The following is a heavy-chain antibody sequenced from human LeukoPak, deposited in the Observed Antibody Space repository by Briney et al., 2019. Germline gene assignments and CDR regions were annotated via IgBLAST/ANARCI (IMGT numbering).Heavy chain of an antibody. CDR1: GDGVSNDSAA. D-gene: IGHD7-27*01. Sequence: PSQTLSLTCVISGDGVSNDSAAWNWIRQSPSRGLEWLGRTYYRSKWYNDYAASVKGRITVNPDTSKNQFSLQLRSVTPEDTAVYYCARGRLYVTGEQPRHFDHWGQGTLVTVSS. V-gene: IGHV6-1*01. CDR2: TYYRSKWYN. CDR3: ARGRLYVTGEQPRHFDH. J-gene: IGHJ4*02.